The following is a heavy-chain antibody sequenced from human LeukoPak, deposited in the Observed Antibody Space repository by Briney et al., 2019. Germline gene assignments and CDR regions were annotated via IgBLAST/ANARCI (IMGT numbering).Heavy chain of an antibody. Sequence: SETLSLTCTVSGGSIMYYYWSWIRQSPGKGLEWIGYIYYNGSTNYNPSLKSRVSISVDTSKNQFSLKVTSVTAADTAVYYCARKGGLFDYWDQGTLVTVSS. D-gene: IGHD2-15*01. CDR3: ARKGGLFDY. CDR1: GGSIMYYY. J-gene: IGHJ4*02. CDR2: IYYNGST. V-gene: IGHV4-59*01.